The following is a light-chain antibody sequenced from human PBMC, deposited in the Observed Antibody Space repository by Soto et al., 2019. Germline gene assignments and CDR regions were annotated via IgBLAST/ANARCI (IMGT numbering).Light chain of an antibody. Sequence: EIVLTQSPATLSVSPGDRVTLSCRASQSVDINLAWYQQRPGQSPRLLVYGASTKATDMPGRFSGSGSGTEFTLTISSLQPEDFSTYYCQQGHSNPITLGQGTRLEIK. CDR3: QQGHSNPIT. V-gene: IGKV3-15*01. CDR2: GAS. CDR1: QSVDIN. J-gene: IGKJ5*01.